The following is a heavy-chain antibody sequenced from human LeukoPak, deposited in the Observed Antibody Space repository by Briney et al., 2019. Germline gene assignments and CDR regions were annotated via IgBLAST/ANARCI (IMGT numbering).Heavy chain of an antibody. V-gene: IGHV3-7*01. CDR2: IKQDGSEK. D-gene: IGHD4-17*01. Sequence: GGSLRLSCAASGFTFSSYWMSWVRQAPGKGLEWVANIKQDGSEKYYVDSVKGRFTISRDNAKNSLYLQMNSLRAEDTAVYYCARVSPNTVTTPQYFDYWGQGTLVTVSS. CDR1: GFTFSSYW. J-gene: IGHJ4*02. CDR3: ARVSPNTVTTPQYFDY.